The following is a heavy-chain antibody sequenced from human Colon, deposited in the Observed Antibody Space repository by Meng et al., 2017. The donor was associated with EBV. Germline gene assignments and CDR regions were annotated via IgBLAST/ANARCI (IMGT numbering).Heavy chain of an antibody. CDR2: FSGSSGAA. V-gene: IGHV3-23*01. CDR1: GFTLSSKT. D-gene: IGHD2-2*01. J-gene: IGHJ4*02. Sequence: EGQLLESGGGLIQPGGSLRLSCAASGFTLSSKTMCWVRQAPGKGLEWVSTFSGSSGAAYYADSVKGRFTISRDNSKNTLYLQMNSLKAEDTAVYYCAKKESSGYQPYDYWGQGTLVTVSS. CDR3: AKKESSGYQPYDY.